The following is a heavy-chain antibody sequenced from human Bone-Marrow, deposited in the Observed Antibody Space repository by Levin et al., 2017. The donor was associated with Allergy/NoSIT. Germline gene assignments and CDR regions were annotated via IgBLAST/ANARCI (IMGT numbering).Heavy chain of an antibody. D-gene: IGHD6-13*01. CDR2: ISFSGTTT. CDR1: GFTFRTYA. CDR3: AKDFREQQLLPYYFDS. J-gene: IGHJ4*02. V-gene: IGHV3-23*01. Sequence: QPGGSLRLSCEASGFTFRTYAMGWVRQAPGKGLEWVSGISFSGTTTYDADSVKGRFTISRDNSKDTVYLDMSGLTMEDTAIYFCAKDFREQQLLPYYFDSWGQGTPVTVSS.